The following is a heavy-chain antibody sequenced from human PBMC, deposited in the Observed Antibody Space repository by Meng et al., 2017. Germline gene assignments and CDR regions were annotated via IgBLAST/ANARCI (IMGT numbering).Heavy chain of an antibody. J-gene: IGHJ4*02. CDR2: ISGSGGST. V-gene: IGHV3-23*01. CDR3: AKDRRYSSSPGYDY. Sequence: GESLKISCAASGFTFSSYAMSWVRQAPGKGLEWVSAISGSGGSTYYADSVKDRFTISRDNSKNTLYLQMNSLRAEDTAVYYCAKDRRYSSSPGYDYWGQGTLVTVSS. CDR1: GFTFSSYA. D-gene: IGHD6-13*01.